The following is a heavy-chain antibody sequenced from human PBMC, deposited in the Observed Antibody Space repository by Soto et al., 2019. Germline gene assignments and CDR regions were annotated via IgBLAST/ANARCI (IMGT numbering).Heavy chain of an antibody. D-gene: IGHD3-3*01. CDR1: GYTFTNYY. CDR2: INASGGST. CDR3: ARALRFMDPRDYYGMDV. Sequence: QVQLVQSGAEVKKPGASVTISCKASGYTFTNYYLHWVRQAAGQRLEWMGLINASGGSTRYAHKVQDRVVMPTDTSTNTVYMELRRLRSEDTAVYYCARALRFMDPRDYYGMDVWGQGTTVTVSS. J-gene: IGHJ6*02. V-gene: IGHV1-46*01.